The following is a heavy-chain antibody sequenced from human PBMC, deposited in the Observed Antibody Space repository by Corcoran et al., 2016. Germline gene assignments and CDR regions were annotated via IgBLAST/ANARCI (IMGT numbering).Heavy chain of an antibody. CDR1: GYTFTGYY. J-gene: IGHJ4*02. Sequence: QVQLVQSGAEVKKPGASVKVSCKASGYTFTGYYMHWVRQAPGQGLEWMGWINPNSGGTNYAQKFQGWVTMTRATSISTAYMELSRLRSDDTAVYYCARGGPRYCSSTSCDGFDYWGQGTLVTVSS. CDR2: INPNSGGT. CDR3: ARGGPRYCSSTSCDGFDY. D-gene: IGHD2-2*01. V-gene: IGHV1-2*04.